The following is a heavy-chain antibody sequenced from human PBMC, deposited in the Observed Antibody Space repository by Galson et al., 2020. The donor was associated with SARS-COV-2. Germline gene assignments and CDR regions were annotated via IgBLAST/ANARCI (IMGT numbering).Heavy chain of an antibody. CDR2: IDPAGTSI. J-gene: IGHJ4*02. CDR1: GFTFSDFY. V-gene: IGHV3-11*01. D-gene: IGHD1-1*01. CDR3: ARGHWKLDY. Sequence: GGSLRLSCAAFGFTFSDFYMTWIRQSPGKGLEWVSYIDPAGTSIYYADSVKGRCTISRDNAENLLYLQMNSLTAEDTAVYFCARGHWKLDYWGQGTQVT.